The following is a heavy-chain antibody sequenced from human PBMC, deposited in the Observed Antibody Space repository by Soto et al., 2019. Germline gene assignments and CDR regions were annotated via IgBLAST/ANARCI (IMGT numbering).Heavy chain of an antibody. J-gene: IGHJ4*02. D-gene: IGHD5-18*01. V-gene: IGHV3-53*04. CDR1: GFTVSSNY. Sequence: GGSLRLSCAASGFTVSSNYMSWVRQAPGKGLEWVSVIYSGGSTYYADSVKGRFTISRHNSKNTLYLQMNSLRAEDTAVYYCARVPRGYSYGYRDYWGQGTLVTVSS. CDR3: ARVPRGYSYGYRDY. CDR2: IYSGGST.